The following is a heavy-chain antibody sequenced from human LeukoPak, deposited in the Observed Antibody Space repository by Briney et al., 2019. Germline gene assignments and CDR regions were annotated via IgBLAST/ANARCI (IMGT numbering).Heavy chain of an antibody. D-gene: IGHD2-2*01. Sequence: ASVKVSCKASGYTFTSYDINWLLQATGQGLEWMGWMNPNSGNTGYAQKFQGRVTITRNTSISTAYMELSSLRSEDTAVYYCARNLGYCSSTSCYSLDPWGQGTLVTVSS. CDR1: GYTFTSYD. CDR2: MNPNSGNT. V-gene: IGHV1-8*03. J-gene: IGHJ5*02. CDR3: ARNLGYCSSTSCYSLDP.